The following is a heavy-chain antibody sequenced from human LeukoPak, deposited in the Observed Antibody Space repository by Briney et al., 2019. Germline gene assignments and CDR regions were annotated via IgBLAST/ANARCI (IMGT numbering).Heavy chain of an antibody. J-gene: IGHJ6*03. Sequence: GASVKVSCKASGYTFISYAMNWVRQAPGQGLEWMGWINTNTGNPTYAQGFTGWFVFSLDTSVTTAYLQISSLKAEDTAVYYCAREPGEAYYYYMDVWGKGTTVTVSS. CDR3: AREPGEAYYYYMDV. V-gene: IGHV7-4-1*02. CDR2: INTNTGNP. D-gene: IGHD7-27*01. CDR1: GYTFISYA.